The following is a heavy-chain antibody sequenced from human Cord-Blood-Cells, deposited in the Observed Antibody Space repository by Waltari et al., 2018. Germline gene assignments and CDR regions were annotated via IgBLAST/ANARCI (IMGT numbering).Heavy chain of an antibody. Sequence: QVQLVQSGAEVKKPGASVKVSCKASGYTFTSYAMHWVRQAPGQRLEWMGWINAGNGNTKYSQKFHGRVTITRDTSASTAYMELSSLRSEDTAVYYCARALHYLHYSSSWYLDYWGQGTLVTVSS. CDR1: GYTFTSYA. CDR3: ARALHYLHYSSSWYLDY. CDR2: INAGNGNT. J-gene: IGHJ4*02. V-gene: IGHV1-3*01. D-gene: IGHD6-13*01.